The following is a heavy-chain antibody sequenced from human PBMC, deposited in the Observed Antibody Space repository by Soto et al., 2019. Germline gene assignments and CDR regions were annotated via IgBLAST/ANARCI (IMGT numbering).Heavy chain of an antibody. D-gene: IGHD3-10*01. V-gene: IGHV4-59*01. CDR2: IYYSGST. CDR1: GGSISSYY. J-gene: IGHJ3*02. CDR3: ARTQGKAAFDI. Sequence: SETLSLTCTVSGGSISSYYWSWIRQPPGKGLEWIGYIYYSGSTNYNPSLKSRVTISVDTSKNQFSLKLSSVTAADTAVYYCARTQGKAAFDIWGQGTMVTV.